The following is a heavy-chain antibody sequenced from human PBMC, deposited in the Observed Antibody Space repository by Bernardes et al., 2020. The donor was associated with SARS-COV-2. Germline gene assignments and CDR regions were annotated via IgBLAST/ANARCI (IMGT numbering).Heavy chain of an antibody. V-gene: IGHV3-23*01. CDR1: GFTFTKYD. D-gene: IGHD3-3*01. J-gene: IGHJ4*02. CDR2: ISGSGNTT. CDR3: AKDDDRPLFGAPGFDS. Sequence: GRSLRLSCAASGFTFTKYDMSWVRQAPGKGLEWVSGISGSGNTTYYDDSVKGRFTISRDHSKNTLFLQMDSLGAEDTAVYYCAKDDDRPLFGAPGFDSWGQGTLVTVSS.